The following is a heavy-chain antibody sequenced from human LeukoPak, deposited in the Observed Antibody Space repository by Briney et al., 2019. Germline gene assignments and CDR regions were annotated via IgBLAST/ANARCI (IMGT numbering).Heavy chain of an antibody. V-gene: IGHV1-18*01. Sequence: GASVKVSCKASGGTFSSYAISWVRQAPGQGLEWMGWISAYNGNTNYAQKLQGRVTMTTDTSTSTAYMELRSLRSDDTAVYYCARTYEVVILAYYYMDVWGKGTTVTVSS. CDR3: ARTYEVVILAYYYMDV. CDR1: GGTFSSYA. D-gene: IGHD3-22*01. CDR2: ISAYNGNT. J-gene: IGHJ6*03.